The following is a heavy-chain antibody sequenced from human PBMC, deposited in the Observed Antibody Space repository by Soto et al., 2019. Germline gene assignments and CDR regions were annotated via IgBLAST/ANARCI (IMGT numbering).Heavy chain of an antibody. Sequence: SETLSLTCAVSGYSISSGYYGGWIRQPPGKGLEWIGSIYHSGSTYYNPSLKSRVTISVDTSKNQFSLKLSSVTAADTAVYYCASNGDRLGAFDIWGQGTMVTVSS. CDR1: GYSISSGYY. D-gene: IGHD2-8*01. CDR2: IYHSGST. CDR3: ASNGDRLGAFDI. J-gene: IGHJ3*02. V-gene: IGHV4-38-2*01.